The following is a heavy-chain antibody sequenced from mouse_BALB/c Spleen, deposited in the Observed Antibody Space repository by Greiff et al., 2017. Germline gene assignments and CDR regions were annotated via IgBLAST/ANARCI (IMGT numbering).Heavy chain of an antibody. CDR1: GFTFSSFG. CDR3: ARGGITTTAGAY. J-gene: IGHJ3*01. D-gene: IGHD2-4*01. Sequence: DVMLVESGGGLVQPGGSRKLSCAASGFTFSSFGMHWVRQAPEKGLEWVAYISSGSSTIYYADTVKGRFTISRDNPKNTLFLQMTSLRSEDTAMYYCARGGITTTAGAYWGQGTLVTVSA. CDR2: ISSGSSTI. V-gene: IGHV5-17*02.